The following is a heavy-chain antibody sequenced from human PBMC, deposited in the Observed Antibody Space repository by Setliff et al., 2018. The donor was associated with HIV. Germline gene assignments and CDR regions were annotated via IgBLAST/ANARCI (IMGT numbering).Heavy chain of an antibody. V-gene: IGHV3-7*01. D-gene: IGHD1-26*01. CDR2: IKQDGSEE. J-gene: IGHJ4*02. CDR1: GLTFSNYW. Sequence: HPGGSLRLSCAASGLTFSNYWMNWVRQAPGRGLEWVANIKQDGSEEYYVDSVKGRFTVSRDNAKNSLYLQMNSLRAEDTAVYYCAKDRSGSYSFARDWGQGTLVTVSS. CDR3: AKDRSGSYSFARD.